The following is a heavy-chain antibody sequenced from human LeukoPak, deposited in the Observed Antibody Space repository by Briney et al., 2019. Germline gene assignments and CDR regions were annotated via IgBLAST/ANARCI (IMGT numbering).Heavy chain of an antibody. J-gene: IGHJ4*02. D-gene: IGHD2-8*01. Sequence: GGSLRLSCAASGVTFNTYAMHWVRQAPGKGLEWVAVIWYDGSNKYYADSVKGRFTISRDNSMTTLYLQMNSLRAEDTAVYYCAKGSPEWDWGQGALVTVSS. CDR1: GVTFNTYA. V-gene: IGHV3-33*06. CDR3: AKGSPEWD. CDR2: IWYDGSNK.